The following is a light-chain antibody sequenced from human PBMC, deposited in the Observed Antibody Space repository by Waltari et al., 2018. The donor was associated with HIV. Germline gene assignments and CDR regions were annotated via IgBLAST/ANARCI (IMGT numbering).Light chain of an antibody. CDR3: ATWDDNLSGVV. CDR1: SSDIGSYY. J-gene: IGLJ2*01. V-gene: IGLV1-47*01. CDR2: RNN. Sequence: QSVLTQPPSASGTPGQRVTISCSGSSSDIGSYYVYWFQQLPGTAPKLLIYRNNQLPSGVPDRFSGSNAGTSASLAISGLRSEDEAEYYCATWDDNLSGVVFGGGTKLTVL.